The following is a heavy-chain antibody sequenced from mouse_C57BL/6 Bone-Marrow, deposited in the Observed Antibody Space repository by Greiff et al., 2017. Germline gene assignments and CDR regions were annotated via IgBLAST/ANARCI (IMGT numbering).Heavy chain of an antibody. V-gene: IGHV1-82*01. CDR1: GYAFSSSW. D-gene: IGHD1-1*01. CDR3: ARREYGSFYYFDY. J-gene: IGHJ2*01. Sequence: VQLQQSGPELVKPGASVKISCKASGYAFSSSWMNWVKQRPGKGLEWIGRIYPGDGDTNSNGKFKGKATLTAAKSSSTAYMQLSSLTSEDSAVYFCARREYGSFYYFDYWGQGTTLTVSS. CDR2: IYPGDGDT.